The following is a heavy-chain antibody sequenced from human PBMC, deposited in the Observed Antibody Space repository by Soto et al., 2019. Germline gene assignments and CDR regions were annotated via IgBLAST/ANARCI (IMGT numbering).Heavy chain of an antibody. Sequence: KVSCKASGFTFTSSAVQWVRQARGQRLEWMGWIVVGSGNTNYAQKLQGRVTMTTDTSTSTAYMELRSLRSDDTAVYYCARDAAVGLFDYWGQGTLVTVSS. V-gene: IGHV1-58*01. CDR3: ARDAAVGLFDY. CDR2: IVVGSGNT. D-gene: IGHD1-26*01. CDR1: GFTFTSSA. J-gene: IGHJ4*02.